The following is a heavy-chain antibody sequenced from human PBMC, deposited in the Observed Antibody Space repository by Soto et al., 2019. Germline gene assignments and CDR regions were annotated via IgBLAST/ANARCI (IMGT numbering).Heavy chain of an antibody. CDR2: IKQDGSEK. D-gene: IGHD3-10*01. J-gene: IGHJ6*02. V-gene: IGHV3-7*01. Sequence: VGSLRLSCAASGFTFSSYWMSWVRQAPGKGLEWVANIKQDGSEKYYVDSVKGRFTISRDNAKNSLYLQMNSLRAEDTAVYYCARESRYYYGSGSDKALELYYYYGMDVWGQGTTVTVSS. CDR3: ARESRYYYGSGSDKALELYYYYGMDV. CDR1: GFTFSSYW.